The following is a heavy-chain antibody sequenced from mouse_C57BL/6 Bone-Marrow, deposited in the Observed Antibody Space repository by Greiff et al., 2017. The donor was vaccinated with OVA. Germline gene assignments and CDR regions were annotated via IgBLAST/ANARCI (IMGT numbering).Heavy chain of an antibody. J-gene: IGHJ3*01. CDR1: GYTFTDYY. Sequence: VQLQQSGPELVKPGASVKISCKASGYTFTDYYMNWVKQSHGKSLEWIGDINPNNGGTSYNQKFKGKATLTVDKSSSTAYMALRSLTSEDSAVYYCATGGSSRFAYWGQGTLVTVSA. D-gene: IGHD1-1*01. CDR2: INPNNGGT. CDR3: ATGGSSRFAY. V-gene: IGHV1-26*01.